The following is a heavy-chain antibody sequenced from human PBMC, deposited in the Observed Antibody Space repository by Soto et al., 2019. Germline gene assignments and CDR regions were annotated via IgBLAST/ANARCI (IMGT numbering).Heavy chain of an antibody. Sequence: ASVKVSCKASGYTFTSYYMHWVRQAPGQGLEWMGIINPSGGSTSYAQKFQGRVTMTRDTSTSTVYMELSSLRSEATAVYYCARDRGVVVPAAMEGAVEGVDYWGQGTLVTVSS. CDR2: INPSGGST. CDR1: GYTFTSYY. J-gene: IGHJ4*02. D-gene: IGHD2-2*01. V-gene: IGHV1-46*01. CDR3: ARDRGVVVPAAMEGAVEGVDY.